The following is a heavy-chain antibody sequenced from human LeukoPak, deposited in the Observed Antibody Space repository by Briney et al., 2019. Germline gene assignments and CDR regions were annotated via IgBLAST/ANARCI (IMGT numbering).Heavy chain of an antibody. V-gene: IGHV3-30*04. J-gene: IGHJ4*02. D-gene: IGHD3-10*01. CDR3: AREWGFHYGSGVEDY. CDR2: ISYDGSNK. Sequence: GGSLRLSCAASGFTFSSYAMHWVRQAPGKGLEWVAVISYDGSNKYYADSVKGRFTISRDNSKNTLYLQMNSLRAEDTAVYYCAREWGFHYGSGVEDYGGRGTLVTVSS. CDR1: GFTFSSYA.